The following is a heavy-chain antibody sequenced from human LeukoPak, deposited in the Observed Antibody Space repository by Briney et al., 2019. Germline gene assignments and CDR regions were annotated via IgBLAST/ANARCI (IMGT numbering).Heavy chain of an antibody. Sequence: GGSLRLSXAASGFTFSSYWMSWVRQAPGKGLEWVANIKQDGSEKYYVDSVKGRFTISRDNAKNSLYLQMNSLRAEDTAVYYCARLAMTWIQLWYRIAAAENTDYWGQGTLVTVSS. CDR3: ARLAMTWIQLWYRIAAAENTDY. V-gene: IGHV3-7*01. D-gene: IGHD5-18*01. CDR2: IKQDGSEK. J-gene: IGHJ4*02. CDR1: GFTFSSYW.